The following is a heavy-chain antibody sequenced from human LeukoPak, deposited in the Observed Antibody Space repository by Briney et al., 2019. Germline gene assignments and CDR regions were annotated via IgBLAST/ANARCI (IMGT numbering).Heavy chain of an antibody. V-gene: IGHV1-69*05. J-gene: IGHJ1*01. Sequence: SVKVSCKASGGTFSSYAISWVRQAPGQGLEWMGGIIPIFGTANYAQKFQGRVTITTDESTSTAYMELSSLRSEDTAVYYCAREHPDTPLIQHWGQGTLVTVSS. CDR2: IIPIFGTA. CDR3: AREHPDTPLIQH. D-gene: IGHD2-2*02. CDR1: GGTFSSYA.